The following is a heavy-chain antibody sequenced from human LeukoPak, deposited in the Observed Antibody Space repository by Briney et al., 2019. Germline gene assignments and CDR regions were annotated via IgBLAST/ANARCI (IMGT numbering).Heavy chain of an antibody. CDR3: ARDLNGVRASDI. CDR2: IYYSGST. CDR1: GGSISSYY. J-gene: IGHJ3*02. D-gene: IGHD3-16*02. V-gene: IGHV4-59*01. Sequence: SETLSLTCTVSGGSISSYYWSWIRQPPGEGLEWMGYIYYSGSTNYNPSLKRRVTISVDTSKNQFSLKLSSVTAADTAVYYCARDLNGVRASDIWGQGTRVTVSS.